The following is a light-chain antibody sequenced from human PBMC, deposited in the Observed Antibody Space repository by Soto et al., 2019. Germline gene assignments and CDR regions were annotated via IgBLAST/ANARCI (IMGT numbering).Light chain of an antibody. Sequence: DIQMTQSPSTLSASVGDRVTITCRASQSISSWLAWYQQKPGKAPKLLIYKASDLESGVPSRFSGSGSETEFTLTISSLQPDDFATYYRQQYNSYPWTFGQGTKVEI. CDR3: QQYNSYPWT. CDR2: KAS. V-gene: IGKV1-5*03. J-gene: IGKJ1*01. CDR1: QSISSW.